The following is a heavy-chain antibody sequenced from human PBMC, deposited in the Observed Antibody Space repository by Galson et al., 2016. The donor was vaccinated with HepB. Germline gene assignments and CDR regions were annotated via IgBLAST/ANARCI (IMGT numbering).Heavy chain of an antibody. J-gene: IGHJ6*02. CDR3: ARWQKFSSSWYQAYYYYYYGMDV. D-gene: IGHD6-13*01. V-gene: IGHV1-69*13. CDR2: IIPIFVTT. Sequence: SVKVSCKASGDSFNTYAFSWVRQAPGEGLEWMGGIIPIFVTTSYAQKFQGRVTITAGESTSTVYMELSSLTSEDTAVYYCARWQKFSSSWYQAYYYYYYGMDVWGQGTTVTVSS. CDR1: GDSFNTYA.